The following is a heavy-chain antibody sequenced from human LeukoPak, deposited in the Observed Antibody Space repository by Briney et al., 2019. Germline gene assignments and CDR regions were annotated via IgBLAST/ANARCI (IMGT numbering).Heavy chain of an antibody. V-gene: IGHV3-30-3*01. D-gene: IGHD5-18*01. J-gene: IGHJ4*02. CDR2: ISSDKNNK. CDR3: AKDLDTAMAN. CDR1: GFTFSNYA. Sequence: PGRSLRLSCAASGFTFSNYAMHWVRQAPGKGLDWVAIISSDKNNKYYADSAKGRFTISRDNSKNTLYLQMNSLRAEDTAVYYCAKDLDTAMANWGQGTLVTVSS.